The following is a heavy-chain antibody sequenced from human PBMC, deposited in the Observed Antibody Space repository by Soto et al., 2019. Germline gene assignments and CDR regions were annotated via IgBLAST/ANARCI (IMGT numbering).Heavy chain of an antibody. CDR3: ARDSPGDYPFDY. J-gene: IGHJ4*02. D-gene: IGHD4-17*01. Sequence: LSQTLSLTCASSGESVSSNSAAWNWIRQPPSRVLEWLGRTYYRSKWYNDYAVSVKSRITINPDTSKNQFSLQLNSVTPEDTAVYYCARDSPGDYPFDYWGQGTLVTVSS. V-gene: IGHV6-1*01. CDR2: TYYRSKWYN. CDR1: GESVSSNSAA.